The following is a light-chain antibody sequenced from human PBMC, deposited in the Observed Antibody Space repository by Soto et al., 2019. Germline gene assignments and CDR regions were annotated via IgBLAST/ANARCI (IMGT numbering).Light chain of an antibody. J-gene: IGKJ5*01. V-gene: IGKV4-1*01. CDR2: WAT. CDR1: QSVLYTSNNKDY. Sequence: DIVMTQSPDSLAVSLGERATINCKSSQSVLYTSNNKDYLAWYQQKPGQPPKLLIYWATTRESGVPARFSGSGSGTDFNLTISRLQAEDVAVYYCQQYYTPPITFGQGTRLEIK. CDR3: QQYYTPPIT.